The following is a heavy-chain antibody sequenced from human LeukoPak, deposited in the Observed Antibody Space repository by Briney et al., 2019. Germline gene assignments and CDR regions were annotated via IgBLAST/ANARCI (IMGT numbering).Heavy chain of an antibody. CDR1: GFTFSSYS. V-gene: IGHV3-7*01. Sequence: GGSLRLSCAASGFTFSSYSMNWVRQAPGKGLEWVANIKHDGSEKYYVDSVKGRFTISRDDAKNSLYLQMNSLRAEDAALYYCARDGGRNFDYWGQGTLVTVSS. CDR2: IKHDGSEK. CDR3: ARDGGRNFDY. J-gene: IGHJ4*02.